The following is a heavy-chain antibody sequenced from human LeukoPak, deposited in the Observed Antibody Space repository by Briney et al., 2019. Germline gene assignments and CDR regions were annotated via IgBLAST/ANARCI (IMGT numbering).Heavy chain of an antibody. CDR3: ARVSGSYFGYYFDY. CDR1: GYTFTSYD. V-gene: IGHV1-8*01. D-gene: IGHD3-10*01. J-gene: IGHJ4*02. CDR2: MNPNSGNT. Sequence: GASVKVSCKASGYTFTSYDINWVRQATGQGLEWMGWMNPNSGNTGYAQKFQGRVTMTRNTSISTAYMELSSLRSEDTAVYYCARVSGSYFGYYFDYWGQGTLVTVSS.